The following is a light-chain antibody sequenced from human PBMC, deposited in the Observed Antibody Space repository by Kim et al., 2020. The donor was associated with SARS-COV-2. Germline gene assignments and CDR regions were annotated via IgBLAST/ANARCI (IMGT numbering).Light chain of an antibody. CDR3: QQRRDWPRIT. Sequence: EIVLTQSPATLYLSPGERATLSCRASQSINNYLAWYQQKPGQAPRLLIYESSHRATGIPARFSGSGSGTDFTLTISSLEPEDFALYYCQQRRDWPRITFGQGTRLEIK. J-gene: IGKJ5*01. CDR2: ESS. CDR1: QSINNY. V-gene: IGKV3-11*01.